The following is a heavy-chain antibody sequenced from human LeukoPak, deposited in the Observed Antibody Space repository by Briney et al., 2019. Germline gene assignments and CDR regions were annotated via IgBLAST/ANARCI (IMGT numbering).Heavy chain of an antibody. D-gene: IGHD1-26*01. CDR2: IYYSGST. Sequence: SETLSLTCTVSGGSISSGGYYWSWIRQHPGKGLEWIGYIYYSGSTYYNPSLKSRVTISVDTSKNQFSLKLSSVTAADTAVYYCARGGGSYFEFDYWGQGTLVTVSS. J-gene: IGHJ4*02. CDR3: ARGGGSYFEFDY. CDR1: GGSISSGGYY. V-gene: IGHV4-31*03.